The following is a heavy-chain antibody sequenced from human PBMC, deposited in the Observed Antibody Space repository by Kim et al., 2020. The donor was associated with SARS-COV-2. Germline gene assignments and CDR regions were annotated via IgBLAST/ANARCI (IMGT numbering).Heavy chain of an antibody. D-gene: IGHD4-17*01. Sequence: GVSTDYADSVKRRCTISRDNSKNTQYLQMNSLRAEDTAVYYCAKDMTTAPWGQGTLVTVSS. CDR2: GVST. J-gene: IGHJ4*02. CDR3: AKDMTTAP. V-gene: IGHV3-23*01.